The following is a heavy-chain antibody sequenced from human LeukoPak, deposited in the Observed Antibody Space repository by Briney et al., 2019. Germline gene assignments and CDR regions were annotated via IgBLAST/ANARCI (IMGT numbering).Heavy chain of an antibody. CDR1: GGSISSSSYY. V-gene: IGHV4-39*01. CDR2: IYYSGST. J-gene: IGHJ4*02. Sequence: SETLSLTCTVSGGSISSSSYYWGWIRQPPGKGLEWIGSIYYSGSTYYNPSLKSRVTISVDTSKNQFSLKLSSVTAADTAVYYCARLQAYGSGFEHWGQGTLVTVSS. CDR3: ARLQAYGSGFEH. D-gene: IGHD3-10*01.